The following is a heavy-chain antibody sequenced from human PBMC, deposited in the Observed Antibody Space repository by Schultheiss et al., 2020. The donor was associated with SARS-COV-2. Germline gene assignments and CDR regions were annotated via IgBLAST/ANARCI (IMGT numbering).Heavy chain of an antibody. CDR2: IYSGGGT. CDR3: AKFVGYSGYDHFDY. D-gene: IGHD5-12*01. CDR1: GFTFSSYS. J-gene: IGHJ4*02. V-gene: IGHV3-53*01. Sequence: GGSLRLSCAASGFTFSSYSMNWVRQAPGKGLEWVSVIYSGGGTYYSDSVKGRFTISRDNSKNTLYLQMNSLRAEDTAVYYCAKFVGYSGYDHFDYWGQGTLVTVAS.